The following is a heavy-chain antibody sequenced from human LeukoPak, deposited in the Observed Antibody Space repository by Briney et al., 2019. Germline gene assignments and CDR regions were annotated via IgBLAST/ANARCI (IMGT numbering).Heavy chain of an antibody. CDR1: GYSISSGYY. CDR2: IYYSGST. D-gene: IGHD2-15*01. CDR3: ARAGRDSKGYSYFFLDV. Sequence: SETLSLTCTVSGYSISSGYYWGWIRQPPGKGLEWIGYIYYSGSTNYNPSLKSRVTISLDKAKNQFSLRLTSVTAADTAVYYCARAGRDSKGYSYFFLDVWGRGATVTVSS. J-gene: IGHJ6*04. V-gene: IGHV4-61*05.